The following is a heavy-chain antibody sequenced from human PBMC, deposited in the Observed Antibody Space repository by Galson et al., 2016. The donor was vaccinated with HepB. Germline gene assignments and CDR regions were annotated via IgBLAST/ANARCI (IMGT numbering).Heavy chain of an antibody. D-gene: IGHD5-12*01. CDR1: GGSISSGSYL. CDR3: ARGSVFSGDDQEAFNI. Sequence: TLSLTCSVSGGSISSGSYLWSWIRQPAGKGLEWIGRISSSGKPKSNPSLQSRVTVSVDTSKNQFSLNLSSVTAADTAVYYCARGSVFSGDDQEAFNIWGQGTMVTVSS. J-gene: IGHJ3*02. V-gene: IGHV4-61*02. CDR2: ISSSGKP.